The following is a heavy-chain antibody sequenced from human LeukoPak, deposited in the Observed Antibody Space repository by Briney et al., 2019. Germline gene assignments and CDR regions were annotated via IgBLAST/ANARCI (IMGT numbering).Heavy chain of an antibody. Sequence: PGGSLRLSCAASGFTFSSYWMSWVRQAPGKGLEWVANIKQDGSEKYYVDSVKGRFTISRDNAKNSLYLQMNSLRAEDTAVYYCARVGYWGIDYYDSSGRPDYWGQGTLVTVSS. J-gene: IGHJ4*02. D-gene: IGHD3-22*01. CDR2: IKQDGSEK. V-gene: IGHV3-7*01. CDR3: ARVGYWGIDYYDSSGRPDY. CDR1: GFTFSSYW.